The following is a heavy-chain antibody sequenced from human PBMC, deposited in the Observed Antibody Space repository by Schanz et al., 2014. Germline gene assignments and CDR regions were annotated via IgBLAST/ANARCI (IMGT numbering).Heavy chain of an antibody. CDR3: ARAKRFGDMDV. V-gene: IGHV1-46*01. D-gene: IGHD3-10*01. CDR2: INLSGGST. Sequence: QVHLVQSGAEVHKPGASLKISCKASGYTFTNFFLHWVRQAPGQGLEWMGIINLSGGSTNNAQKFQGRLTMTRDTSTNTAYMELSSLTSEDTAVHYCARAKRFGDMDVWGQGTTVTVSS. J-gene: IGHJ6*02. CDR1: GYTFTNFF.